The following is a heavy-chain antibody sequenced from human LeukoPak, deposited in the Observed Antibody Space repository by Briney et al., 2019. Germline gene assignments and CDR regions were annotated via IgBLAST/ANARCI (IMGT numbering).Heavy chain of an antibody. CDR2: ISGSGGST. Sequence: QPGGSLRLSCAASGFTFSSYAMSWVRQAPGKGLEWVSAISGSGGSTYYADSVKGRFTISRDNSKNTLYLQMNSLRAEDTAVYYCAKDLAIAVAGNGYFDHWGQGTLVTVSS. CDR1: GFTFSSYA. D-gene: IGHD6-19*01. CDR3: AKDLAIAVAGNGYFDH. V-gene: IGHV3-23*01. J-gene: IGHJ4*02.